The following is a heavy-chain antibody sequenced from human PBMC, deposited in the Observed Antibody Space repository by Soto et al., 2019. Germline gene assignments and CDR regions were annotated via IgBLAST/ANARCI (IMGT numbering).Heavy chain of an antibody. D-gene: IGHD2-2*01. CDR1: GGTFSSYA. Sequence: SVKVSCKASGGTFSSYAISWVRQAPGQGLEWMGGIIPIFGTANYAQKFQGRVTITADESTSTAYMELSSLRSEDAAVYYCARSGPVAVDIVVVPAAYYYGMDVWGQGTTVTVSS. CDR3: ARSGPVAVDIVVVPAAYYYGMDV. CDR2: IIPIFGTA. V-gene: IGHV1-69*13. J-gene: IGHJ6*02.